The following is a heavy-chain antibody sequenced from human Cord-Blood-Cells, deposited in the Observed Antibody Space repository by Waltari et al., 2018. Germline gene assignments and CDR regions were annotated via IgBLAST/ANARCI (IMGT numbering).Heavy chain of an antibody. Sequence: QVQLVQSGAEVKKPGASVKVSCKASGYTFTGYYMHWVRQAPGQGLEWMGWINPNSGGTNYAQKFQGRVTMTRDTSISTAYMELSRLGSDDTAVYYCARGGVPRLGINGLGQDYWGQGTLVTVSS. V-gene: IGHV1-2*02. D-gene: IGHD7-27*01. J-gene: IGHJ4*02. CDR2: INPNSGGT. CDR1: GYTFTGYY. CDR3: ARGGVPRLGINGLGQDY.